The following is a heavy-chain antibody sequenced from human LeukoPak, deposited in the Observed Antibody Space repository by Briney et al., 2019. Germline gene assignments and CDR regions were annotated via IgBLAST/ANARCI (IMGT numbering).Heavy chain of an antibody. V-gene: IGHV4-34*01. D-gene: IGHD3-10*01. CDR2: INHSGST. CDR3: ARETHYGSGLFDY. J-gene: IGHJ4*02. Sequence: SETLSLTCAVYGGSFSGYYWSWIRQPPGKGLEWIGEINHSGSTNYNPSLKSRVTISVDTSKNQFSLKLSSVTAADTAVYYCARETHYGSGLFDYWGQGTLVTVSS. CDR1: GGSFSGYY.